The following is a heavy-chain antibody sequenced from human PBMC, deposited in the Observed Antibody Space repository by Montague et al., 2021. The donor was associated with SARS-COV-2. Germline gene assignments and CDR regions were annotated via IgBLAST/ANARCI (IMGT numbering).Heavy chain of an antibody. D-gene: IGHD5-24*01. CDR1: GGSISSYY. J-gene: IGHJ4*02. Sequence: SETLSLICTVSGGSISSYYWSWIRQPPGKGLEWLGYIYYSGSTNYNPSLKSRVTISVDTSKNQFSLKLSSVTATDTAVYYCPRVFPSWLQFYPYFDYWGQGTLVTVSS. CDR2: IYYSGST. V-gene: IGHV4-59*01. CDR3: PRVFPSWLQFYPYFDY.